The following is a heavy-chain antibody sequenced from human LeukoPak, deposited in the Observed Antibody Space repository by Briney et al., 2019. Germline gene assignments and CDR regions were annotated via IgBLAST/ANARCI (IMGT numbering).Heavy chain of an antibody. J-gene: IGHJ4*02. CDR1: GGSISSYY. CDR3: ATGDETSGWYGY. Sequence: SETLSLTCTVSGGSISSYYWSWIRQPPGKDLEWIGYIYYSGSSNYNPSLKSRVTMSIDTSKNQFSLKLNSVTAADTAVYYCATGDETSGWYGYWGQGTLVIVSS. D-gene: IGHD6-19*01. V-gene: IGHV4-59*08. CDR2: IYYSGSS.